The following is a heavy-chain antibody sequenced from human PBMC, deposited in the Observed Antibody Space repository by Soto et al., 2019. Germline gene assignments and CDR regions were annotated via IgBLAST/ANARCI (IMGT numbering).Heavy chain of an antibody. CDR3: SRNKDSSGWYIDY. V-gene: IGHV3-7*05. CDR2: IRQDGSEK. J-gene: IGHJ4*02. CDR1: GFTFSSYW. D-gene: IGHD6-19*01. Sequence: GSLRLSCAASGFTFSSYWMSWVRQAPGKGLEWVANIRQDGSEKYYMDSVKGRFTISRDNAKNSLYLQMNSLRAEDTAVYYCSRNKDSSGWYIDYWGQGTLVTVSS.